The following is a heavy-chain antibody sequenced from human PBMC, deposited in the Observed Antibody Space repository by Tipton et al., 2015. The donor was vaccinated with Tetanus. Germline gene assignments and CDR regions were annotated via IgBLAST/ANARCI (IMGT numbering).Heavy chain of an antibody. CDR1: GYTFTSYL. J-gene: IGHJ4*02. D-gene: IGHD2-21*01. Sequence: QSGPEVKKPGASVKISCKASGYTFTSYLIHWVRQAPGQGLEWMGIINPNDGERMYAQRFQGRLTMTRDTSTSTVYMDLSSLGSDDSDVYYCERERSGDLFEYWGQGALVTLSS. CDR3: ERERSGDLFEY. V-gene: IGHV1-46*01. CDR2: INPNDGER.